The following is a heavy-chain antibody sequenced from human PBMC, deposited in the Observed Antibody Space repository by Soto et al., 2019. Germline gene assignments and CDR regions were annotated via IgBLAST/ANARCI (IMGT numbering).Heavy chain of an antibody. Sequence: SETRSPSCTAPGCHIRSYYLNLFRQPPGKGLEWIGYIYSSGSTNYNPSLKTRLTISVDTSKNHFSLKLSSVSAADTAIYYCARVGKTSSNDAFDIWGQGTKVT. V-gene: IGHV4-59*01. CDR1: GCHIRSYY. D-gene: IGHD6-13*01. CDR3: ARVGKTSSNDAFDI. CDR2: IYSSGST. J-gene: IGHJ3*02.